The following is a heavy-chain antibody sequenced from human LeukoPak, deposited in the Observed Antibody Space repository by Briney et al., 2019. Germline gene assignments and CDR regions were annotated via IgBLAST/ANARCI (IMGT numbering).Heavy chain of an antibody. Sequence: SSETLSLTCTVSGGSISSYYWNWIRQSPGKGLEWIGYISYSGSTNYNPSLKSRVTISVGTSKNQFSLKLSSVTAADTAVYYCARDLRADYDSIWGNWRSFYFDYWGLGTLVTVSS. CDR2: ISYSGST. CDR3: ARDLRADYDSIWGNWRSFYFDY. J-gene: IGHJ4*02. CDR1: GGSISSYY. D-gene: IGHD3-16*01. V-gene: IGHV4-59*01.